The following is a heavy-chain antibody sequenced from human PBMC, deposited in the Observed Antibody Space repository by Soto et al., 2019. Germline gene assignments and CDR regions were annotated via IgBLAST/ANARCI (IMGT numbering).Heavy chain of an antibody. D-gene: IGHD3-22*01. CDR2: ISAYNGNT. CDR3: AREQYYDSSGYPADIDY. J-gene: IGHJ4*02. V-gene: IGHV1-18*01. Sequence: ASVKVSCKASGYTFTSYGISWVRQAPGQGLEWMGWISAYNGNTNYAQKLQGRVTMTTDTSTSTAYMELRSLRSDDTAVYYCAREQYYDSSGYPADIDYWGQGTLVTVSS. CDR1: GYTFTSYG.